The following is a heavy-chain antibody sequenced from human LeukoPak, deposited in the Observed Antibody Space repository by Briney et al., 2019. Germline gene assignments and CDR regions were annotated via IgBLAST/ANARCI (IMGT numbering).Heavy chain of an antibody. CDR3: ARNFADIVVVPAAIGWFDP. J-gene: IGHJ5*02. CDR2: IIHSGST. Sequence: SETLSLTCVVYGGSFSGYYWSWIRQPPGKGLEWIGEIIHSGSTNYNPSLKSRVTISVDTSKNQFSLKLSSVTAADTAVYYCARNFADIVVVPAAIGWFDPWGQGTLVTVSS. V-gene: IGHV4-34*12. D-gene: IGHD2-2*01. CDR1: GGSFSGYY.